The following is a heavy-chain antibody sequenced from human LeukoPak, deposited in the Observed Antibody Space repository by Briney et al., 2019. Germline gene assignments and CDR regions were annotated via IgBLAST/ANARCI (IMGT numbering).Heavy chain of an antibody. CDR2: ISGSGVST. D-gene: IGHD4-11*01. CDR1: GFTFSSYA. J-gene: IGHJ1*01. CDR3: ARGLEGAEYFQH. Sequence: GGSLRLSCAASGFTFSSYALSWVRQAPGKGLEWVSAISGSGVSTYYADSVKGRFTISRDNSKNTLYLQMNSLRAEDTAVYYCARGLEGAEYFQHWGQGTLVTVSS. V-gene: IGHV3-23*01.